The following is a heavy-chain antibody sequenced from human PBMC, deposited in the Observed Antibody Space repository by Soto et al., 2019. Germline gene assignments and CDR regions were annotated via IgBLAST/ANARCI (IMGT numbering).Heavy chain of an antibody. CDR2: IYTSGST. D-gene: IGHD3-16*02. Sequence: PSETLSVTCTVSGGSISSYYWSWIRQPAGKGLEWIGRIYTSGSTNYNPSLKSRVTMSVDTSKNQFSLRLSSVTAADTAVYYCAREPLRLGELSFFYFDYWGQGTLVTVSS. V-gene: IGHV4-4*07. J-gene: IGHJ4*02. CDR1: GGSISSYY. CDR3: AREPLRLGELSFFYFDY.